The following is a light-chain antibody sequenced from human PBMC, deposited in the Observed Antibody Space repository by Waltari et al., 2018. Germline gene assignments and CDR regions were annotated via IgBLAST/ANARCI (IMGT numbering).Light chain of an antibody. V-gene: IGKV3-15*01. Sequence: EILMPQPPATLSVSPGETRTISCSASQSVSSNLAWYQQKPGQAPRLLIYGASTRATGIPARFSGSGSGTEFTLTISSLQSEDFAVDYCQQYNNWPPMYTFGQGTKLEIK. CDR1: QSVSSN. CDR3: QQYNNWPPMYT. CDR2: GAS. J-gene: IGKJ2*01.